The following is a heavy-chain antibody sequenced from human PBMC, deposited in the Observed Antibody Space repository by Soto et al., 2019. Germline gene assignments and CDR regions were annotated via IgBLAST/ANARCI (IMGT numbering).Heavy chain of an antibody. CDR3: TSAPLRDLTEEMARS. CDR2: IKSKVDGGTT. V-gene: IGHV3-15*07. Sequence: EVQLVESGGGLVKPGGSLRLGCEVSGFTVGSAWMNWVRQAPGKGLVWVGRIKSKVDGGTTDYAEPVKGRFTISIDDSINTRFPQMESLKTEDIAVYYCTSAPLRDLTEEMARSWGHGTLVTVSS. D-gene: IGHD2-21*02. CDR1: GFTVGSAW. J-gene: IGHJ5*01.